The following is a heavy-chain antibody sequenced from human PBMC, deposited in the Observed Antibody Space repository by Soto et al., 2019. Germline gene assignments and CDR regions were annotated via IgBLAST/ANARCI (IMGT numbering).Heavy chain of an antibody. CDR3: ARDFLTPPNWNYGDFYYYGMDV. V-gene: IGHV3-33*01. J-gene: IGHJ6*02. D-gene: IGHD1-7*01. CDR1: GFTFSSYG. Sequence: PVGSLRLSCAASGFTFSSYGMHWVRQAPGKGLEWVAVIWYDGSNKYYADSVKGRFTISRDNSKNTLYLQMNSLRAEDTAVYYCARDFLTPPNWNYGDFYYYGMDVWGQGTTVTVSS. CDR2: IWYDGSNK.